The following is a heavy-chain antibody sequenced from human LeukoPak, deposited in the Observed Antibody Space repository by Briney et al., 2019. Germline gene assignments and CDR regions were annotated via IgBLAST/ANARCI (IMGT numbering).Heavy chain of an antibody. Sequence: GASVKVSCKASGGTFSSYAISWVRQAPGQGLEWMGGIIPIFGTANYAQKFQGRVTITADESTSTAYMELSSLRSEDTAVYYCARVTSYCSSTSCHIGYYYYGMDVWGQGTTVTVSS. D-gene: IGHD2-2*01. V-gene: IGHV1-69*13. CDR1: GGTFSSYA. CDR3: ARVTSYCSSTSCHIGYYYYGMDV. CDR2: IIPIFGTA. J-gene: IGHJ6*02.